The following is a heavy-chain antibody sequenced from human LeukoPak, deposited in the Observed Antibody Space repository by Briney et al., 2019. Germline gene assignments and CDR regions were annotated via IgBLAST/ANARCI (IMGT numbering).Heavy chain of an antibody. CDR3: ARDRGYSYGIDAFDI. V-gene: IGHV1-69*04. CDR1: GGTFSSYA. D-gene: IGHD5-18*01. CDR2: IIPILGIA. Sequence: ASVKVSCKASGGTFSSYAISWVRQAPGQGLEWMGRIIPILGIANYAQKFQGRVTITADKSTSTAYMELSSLRSEDTAVYYCARDRGYSYGIDAFDIWGQGTMVTVSS. J-gene: IGHJ3*02.